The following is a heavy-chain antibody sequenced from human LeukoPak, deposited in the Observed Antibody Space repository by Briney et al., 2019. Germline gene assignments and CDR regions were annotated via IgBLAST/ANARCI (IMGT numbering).Heavy chain of an antibody. J-gene: IGHJ4*02. CDR1: GFTLRNYG. CDR3: ASGSGH. D-gene: IGHD2-2*03. V-gene: IGHV3-48*02. CDR2: ISSSGSAK. Sequence: GGSLRLSCAASGFTLRNYGLKWVGQAPGGGLEGVAHISSSGSAKYYADSVKGRFTISRDNAKNSLYLQMNSLRDADTAVFYCASGSGHWGQGTLVTVSS.